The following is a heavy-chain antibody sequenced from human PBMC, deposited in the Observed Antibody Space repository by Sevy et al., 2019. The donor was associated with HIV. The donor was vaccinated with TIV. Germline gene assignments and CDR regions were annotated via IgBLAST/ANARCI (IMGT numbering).Heavy chain of an antibody. V-gene: IGHV3-23*01. D-gene: IGHD3-22*01. J-gene: IGHJ4*02. CDR2: ISVSGGST. CDR1: GFTFSSYA. Sequence: GESLKISCAASGFTFSSYAMTWVRQAPGKGLVWVSAISVSGGSTYYADSVKGRFTISRDNSKNTLYLQMNSLRAEDTAVYYCAKVLDSSDIDDFDYWGQGTLVTVSS. CDR3: AKVLDSSDIDDFDY.